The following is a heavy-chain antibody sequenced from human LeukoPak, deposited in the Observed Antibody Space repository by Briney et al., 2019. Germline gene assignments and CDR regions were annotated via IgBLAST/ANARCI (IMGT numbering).Heavy chain of an antibody. D-gene: IGHD2-2*01. CDR2: IYYSGST. V-gene: IGHV4-39*07. CDR3: ARVGVVVPGYYYYMDV. Sequence: GSLRLSCAASGFTFSSYSMNWVRQAPGKGLEWIGSIYYSGSTYYNPSLKSRVTISVDTSKNQFSLKLTSVTAADTAVYYCARVGVVVPGYYYYMDVWGKGTTVTISS. CDR1: GFTFSSYS. J-gene: IGHJ6*03.